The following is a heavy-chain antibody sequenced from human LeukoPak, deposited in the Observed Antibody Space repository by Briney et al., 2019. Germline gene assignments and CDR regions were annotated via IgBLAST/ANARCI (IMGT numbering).Heavy chain of an antibody. CDR1: GFTFSSYS. CDR2: ISSSSSYI. J-gene: IGHJ4*02. V-gene: IGHV3-21*01. Sequence: GGSLRLSCAASGFTFSSYSMNWVRQAPGKGLEWVSSISSSSSYIYYADSLKGRFTISRDNAKNSLYLQMNSLRAEDTAVYYCARGDRLGAALLASFDYWGQGTLVTVSS. D-gene: IGHD3-16*01. CDR3: ARGDRLGAALLASFDY.